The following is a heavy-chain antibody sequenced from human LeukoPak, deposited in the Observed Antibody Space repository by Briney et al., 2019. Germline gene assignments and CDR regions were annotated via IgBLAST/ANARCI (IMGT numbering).Heavy chain of an antibody. CDR3: AELGITMIGGV. Sequence: GGSLRLSCAASGFSFTTYWMSWVRQAQGKGLEWVANINQDGTEKYYVDSMKGRFTISRDNAKNSLYLQMNSLRAEDTAVYYCAELGITMIGGVWGKGTTVTISS. J-gene: IGHJ6*04. D-gene: IGHD3-10*02. CDR1: GFSFTTYW. V-gene: IGHV3-7*01. CDR2: INQDGTEK.